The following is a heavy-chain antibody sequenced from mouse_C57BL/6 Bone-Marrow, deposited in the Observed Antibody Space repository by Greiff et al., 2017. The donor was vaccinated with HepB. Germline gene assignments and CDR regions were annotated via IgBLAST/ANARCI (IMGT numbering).Heavy chain of an antibody. J-gene: IGHJ4*01. D-gene: IGHD1-1*01. Sequence: VQGVESGPGLVAPSQCLSITCTVSGFSLTSYAISWVRQPPGKGLEWLGVICTGGGTNYNSALKSRLSISQDNSKSQVFLKRNSLQTDDTARYYCARKALFYYGSRGYYAMDYWGQGTSVTVSS. CDR3: ARKALFYYGSRGYYAMDY. V-gene: IGHV2-9-1*01. CDR1: GFSLTSYA. CDR2: ICTGGGT.